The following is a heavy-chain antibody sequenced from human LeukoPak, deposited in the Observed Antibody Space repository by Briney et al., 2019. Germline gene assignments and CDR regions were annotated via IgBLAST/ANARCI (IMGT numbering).Heavy chain of an antibody. CDR3: ARLATHSSGWWWGGFDY. CDR2: ISSRGGST. D-gene: IGHD6-19*01. V-gene: IGHV3-23*01. CDR1: GFAFSSYA. Sequence: GGSLRLSCAASGFAFSSYAMTWVRQAPGKGLEWVSDISSRGGSTYYADSVKGRFTISRDNSKNTLYVQMNSLRAEDTAVYYCARLATHSSGWWWGGFDYWGQGTLVTVST. J-gene: IGHJ4*02.